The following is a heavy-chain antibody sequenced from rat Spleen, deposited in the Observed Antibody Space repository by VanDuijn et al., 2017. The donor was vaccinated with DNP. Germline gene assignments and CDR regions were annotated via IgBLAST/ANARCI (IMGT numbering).Heavy chain of an antibody. D-gene: IGHD1-5*01. CDR2: ISYSGST. V-gene: IGHV3-1*01. CDR3: ARHRTIMPYYYAMDA. Sequence: EVQLQESGPGLVKPSQSLSLTCSVTGFSITRSYRWNWIRKFPGNKMEWMGYISYSGSTSYNPSLKSRISITRDTSKNQFFLQLNSVTTEDTATYYCARHRTIMPYYYAMDAWGQGASVTVSS. J-gene: IGHJ4*01. CDR1: GFSITRSY.